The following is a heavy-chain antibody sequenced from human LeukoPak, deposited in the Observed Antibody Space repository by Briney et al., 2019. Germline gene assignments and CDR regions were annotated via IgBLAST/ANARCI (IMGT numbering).Heavy chain of an antibody. J-gene: IGHJ4*02. CDR3: ATPTAGTWHFDY. CDR2: IKQDASER. CDR1: GFTFSSYW. Sequence: GGSLRLSCAASGFTFSSYWMTWVRRAPGKGLEWVANIKQDASERYYVDSVKGRFTISRDNAKNSLYLQMNSLRAEDTAVYYCATPTAGTWHFDYWGQGTLVTVSS. D-gene: IGHD1-1*01. V-gene: IGHV3-7*01.